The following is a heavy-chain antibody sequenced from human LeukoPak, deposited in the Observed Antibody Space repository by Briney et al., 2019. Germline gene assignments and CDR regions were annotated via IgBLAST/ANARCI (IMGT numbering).Heavy chain of an antibody. CDR3: ARGCGIQVWTPLFDY. Sequence: ASVKVSCKASGYTFTSYYVHWVRHAPGQGLEWMGIINPSGGTTSYAQKFQGRVTMTRDTSTSTVYMELSSLRSEDTAVYYCARGCGIQVWTPLFDYWGQGTLVAVSS. CDR1: GYTFTSYY. J-gene: IGHJ4*02. CDR2: INPSGGTT. D-gene: IGHD5-18*01. V-gene: IGHV1-46*01.